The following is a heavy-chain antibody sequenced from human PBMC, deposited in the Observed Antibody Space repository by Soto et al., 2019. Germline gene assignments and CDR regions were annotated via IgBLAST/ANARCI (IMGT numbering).Heavy chain of an antibody. CDR2: IYTSGST. Sequence: QVQLQESGPGLVKPSETLSLTCTVSGGSISSYYWSWIRQPAGKGLEWIGRIYTSGSTNYNPSLKGRVPMSVDTSKRQFSLELSSVAAADTAGYYCARGASARLFDYWGQGTLVTVSS. V-gene: IGHV4-4*07. J-gene: IGHJ4*02. CDR1: GGSISSYY. CDR3: ARGASARLFDY.